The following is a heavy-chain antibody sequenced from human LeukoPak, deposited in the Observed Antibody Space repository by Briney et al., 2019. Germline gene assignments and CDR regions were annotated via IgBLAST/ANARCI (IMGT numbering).Heavy chain of an antibody. D-gene: IGHD3-10*01. CDR1: GFTFNRYW. J-gene: IGHJ4*02. CDR3: VRHNYGYDY. Sequence: GGSLRLSCAASGFTFNRYWMHWVRQVPGKEVVWVSHSHNDGNSVSYADSVKGRFTVSRDNAKNTLYLQMTRLGAEDTAVYYCVRHNYGYDYWGQGTLVTVSS. V-gene: IGHV3-74*01. CDR2: SHNDGNSV.